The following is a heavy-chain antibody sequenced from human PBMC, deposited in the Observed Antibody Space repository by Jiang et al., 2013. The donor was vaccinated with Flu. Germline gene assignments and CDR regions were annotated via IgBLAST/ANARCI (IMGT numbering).Heavy chain of an antibody. V-gene: IGHV3-21*01. CDR2: ISGGSSYI. D-gene: IGHD5-18*01. J-gene: IGHJ5*02. CDR3: ARAPLDTALDNWFDP. Sequence: ASGFTFSSYSMNWVRQAPGKGLEWVSFISGGSSYIYYTDSVKGRFTISRDNAKNSLYLQMNNLRAEDTAMYYCARAPLDTALDNWFDPWGQGTLVTVSS. CDR1: GFTFSSYS.